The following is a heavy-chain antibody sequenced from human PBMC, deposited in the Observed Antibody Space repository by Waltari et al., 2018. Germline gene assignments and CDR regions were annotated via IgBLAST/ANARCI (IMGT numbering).Heavy chain of an antibody. V-gene: IGHV3-13*01. Sequence: EVQLVESGGGLVQPGGSLRLSCAASGFTFSSSDMHWVRQATGKGLEWVSAIGTAGNTSYPGDVKGRFTISRENAKNSWYLQMNSLRAGDTAVYYCARGGPFGEFGYYMDVWGKGTTVTVSS. J-gene: IGHJ6*03. D-gene: IGHD3-10*01. CDR1: GFTFSSSD. CDR3: ARGGPFGEFGYYMDV. CDR2: IGTAGNT.